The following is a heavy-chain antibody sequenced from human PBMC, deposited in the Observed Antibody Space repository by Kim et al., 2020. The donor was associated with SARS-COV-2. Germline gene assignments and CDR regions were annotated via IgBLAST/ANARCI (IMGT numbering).Heavy chain of an antibody. J-gene: IGHJ1*01. CDR1: GFTFRNYA. CDR3: AKSYYDSIHGYSQY. Sequence: GGSLRLSCAASGFTFRNYAMSWVRQAPGKGLEWVALITSDGNNKEYAASVKGRFIISRDESKSTLNLQMNSLRAEDTAVYFCAKSYYDSIHGYSQYWGQGTLVTVSS. V-gene: IGHV3-30*18. D-gene: IGHD2-2*03. CDR2: ITSDGNNK.